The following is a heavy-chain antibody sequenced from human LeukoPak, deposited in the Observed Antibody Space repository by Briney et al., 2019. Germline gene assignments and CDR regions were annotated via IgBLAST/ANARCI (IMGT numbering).Heavy chain of an antibody. CDR3: ARDFAHYYDSSGYDR. D-gene: IGHD3-22*01. CDR2: SRNKANSYST. V-gene: IGHV3-72*01. CDR1: GFTLSDHY. Sequence: GGSLRLSCAASGFTLSDHYMDWVRQTPGRGLEWVGRSRNKANSYSTEYAASVKGRFTISRDDSKNSLYLQMNSLKTEDTAVYFCARDFAHYYDSSGYDRWGQGTLVTVSS. J-gene: IGHJ4*02.